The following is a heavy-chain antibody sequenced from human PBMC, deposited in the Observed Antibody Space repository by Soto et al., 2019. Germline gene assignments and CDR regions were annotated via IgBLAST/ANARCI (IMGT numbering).Heavy chain of an antibody. Sequence: QVQLVESGGGLVKPGGSLRLSCAASGVTFSDYYMSWIRQAPGKGLWWVSYLNSGNNIYYADSVKGRFTISRDNAKISMYLQMNSLRAADTAVYYCARVWFGDLWFIGNFGYWGQGTLVTVSS. CDR3: ARVWFGDLWFIGNFGY. CDR1: GVTFSDYY. V-gene: IGHV3-11*01. CDR2: LNSGNNI. D-gene: IGHD3-10*01. J-gene: IGHJ4*02.